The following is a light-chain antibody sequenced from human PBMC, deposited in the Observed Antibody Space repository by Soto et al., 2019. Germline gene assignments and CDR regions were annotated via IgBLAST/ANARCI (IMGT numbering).Light chain of an antibody. Sequence: EIVLTQSPGTVSLSPGERATLSCRASQSVSSRNLAWYHQKPGQAPSLLIFGASNRATGIPDRFSGSGSGRDLTLTILRLKPEDCEVYYCQRCGESPPAYTFGQGTKLEIK. CDR3: QRCGESPPAYT. J-gene: IGKJ2*01. V-gene: IGKV3-20*01. CDR1: QSVSSRN. CDR2: GAS.